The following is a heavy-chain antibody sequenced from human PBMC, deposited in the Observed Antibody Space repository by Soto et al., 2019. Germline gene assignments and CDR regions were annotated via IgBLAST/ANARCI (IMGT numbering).Heavy chain of an antibody. J-gene: IGHJ6*03. CDR2: ISGSSRYI. Sequence: EVQLVESGGGLVKPGGSLRLSCAASGFNFGPYSMNWVRQAPGKGLEWVSSISGSSRYIYYADSVEGRFTISRDNAGKSLFLQMNSLRAEDTAVYYCARDPLLVHEFYYYMAVWGKGATVTVSS. CDR3: ARDPLLVHEFYYYMAV. CDR1: GFNFGPYS. D-gene: IGHD2-15*01. V-gene: IGHV3-21*01.